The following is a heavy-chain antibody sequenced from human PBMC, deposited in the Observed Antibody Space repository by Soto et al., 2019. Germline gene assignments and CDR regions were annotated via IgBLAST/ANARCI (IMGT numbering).Heavy chain of an antibody. J-gene: IGHJ5*02. CDR3: ARVQGDVGSSRSPGRRFDP. Sequence: PGGSLRLSCAASGFTFSNYWMTWVRQAPGKGLEWVANIKQDGREAYSLDSVKGRFTISRDNAKNSLFLQMNSLRAEDTAVYYCARVQGDVGSSRSPGRRFDPWGQGTLATVSS. CDR1: GFTFSNYW. D-gene: IGHD6-13*01. CDR2: IKQDGREA. V-gene: IGHV3-7*01.